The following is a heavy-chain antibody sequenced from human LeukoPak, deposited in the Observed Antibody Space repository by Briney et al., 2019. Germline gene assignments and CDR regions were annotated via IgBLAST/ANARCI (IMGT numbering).Heavy chain of an antibody. V-gene: IGHV4-30-2*01. CDR3: AREATDLRAFDY. Sequence: SQTLSLTCAVSGGSISSGGYSWSWIRQPPGKGLGWIGYIYHSGSTYYNPSLKSRVTISVDRSKNQFSLKLSSVTAADMAVYYCAREATDLRAFDYWGQGTLVTVSS. D-gene: IGHD2-21*02. J-gene: IGHJ4*02. CDR1: GGSISSGGYS. CDR2: IYHSGST.